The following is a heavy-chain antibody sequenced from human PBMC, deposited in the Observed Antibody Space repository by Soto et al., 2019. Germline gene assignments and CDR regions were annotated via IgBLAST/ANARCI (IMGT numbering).Heavy chain of an antibody. CDR2: IYYSGST. V-gene: IGHV4-59*12. J-gene: IGHJ4*02. CDR1: GGSISSYY. Sequence: PSETLSLTCTVSGGSISSYYWSWIRQPPGKGLEWIGYIYYSGSTNYNPSLKSRVTISVDTSKNQFSLKLSSVTAADTAVYYCARTIVVVSAATDYWGQGTLVTVSS. D-gene: IGHD2-2*01. CDR3: ARTIVVVSAATDY.